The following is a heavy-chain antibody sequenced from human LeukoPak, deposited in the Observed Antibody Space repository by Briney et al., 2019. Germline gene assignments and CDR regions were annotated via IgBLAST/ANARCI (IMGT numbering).Heavy chain of an antibody. CDR1: GFAFSSFA. CDR2: INGGGNTT. V-gene: IGHV3-23*01. Sequence: GGSLRLSCAASGFAFSSFAMGWVRQSPGKGLEWLSTINGGGNTTFYADSVKGRFTISRDNSKNTLYLHMGGLRPDDTAIYYCTKELHVAVAVADYYYFYMDVWGRGTAVSVSS. CDR3: TKELHVAVAVADYYYFYMDV. J-gene: IGHJ6*03. D-gene: IGHD6-19*01.